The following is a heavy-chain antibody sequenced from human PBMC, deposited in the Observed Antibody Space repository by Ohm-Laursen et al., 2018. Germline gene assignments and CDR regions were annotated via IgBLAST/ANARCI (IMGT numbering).Heavy chain of an antibody. V-gene: IGHV3-48*03. Sequence: SLRLSCTAFGFIFSSYEMNWVRQAPGKGLEWVSHISSSATSIFYAGSVKGRFTISRDNAKNTLYLQMNSLRAEDTAVYYCTRGATLDVWGQGTTVTVSS. CDR3: TRGATLDV. J-gene: IGHJ6*02. D-gene: IGHD5-12*01. CDR1: GFIFSSYE. CDR2: ISSSATSI.